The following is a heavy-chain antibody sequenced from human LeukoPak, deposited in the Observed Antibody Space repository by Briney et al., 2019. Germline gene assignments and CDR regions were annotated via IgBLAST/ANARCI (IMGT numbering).Heavy chain of an antibody. CDR2: ISSSGSSF. Sequence: GGSLRLSCAASGFTFSDYYMSWIRQSPGKGLEWVSYISSSGSSFYYADSVKGRFTISRDNAKNSLYLQMNSLRAEDTAVYYCARDRDFDYSNYYYYMDVWGKGTTVTVSS. CDR1: GFTFSDYY. V-gene: IGHV3-11*04. D-gene: IGHD4-11*01. J-gene: IGHJ6*03. CDR3: ARDRDFDYSNYYYYMDV.